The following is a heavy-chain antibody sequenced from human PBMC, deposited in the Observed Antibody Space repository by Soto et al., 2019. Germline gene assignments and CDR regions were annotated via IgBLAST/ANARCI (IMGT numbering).Heavy chain of an antibody. CDR2: IYYSGTT. Sequence: SETLSLTCIVSVGSISCSIYYWGWMRQPPGQGALRIGSIYYSGTTYYNPALKSRVTISVDTSKNQFSLKLSSVTAADTAVYYCARRRGYYDILTGYYTELNFDYWGQGTLVTVSS. V-gene: IGHV4-39*01. D-gene: IGHD3-9*01. CDR3: ARRRGYYDILTGYYTELNFDY. J-gene: IGHJ4*02. CDR1: VGSISCSIYY.